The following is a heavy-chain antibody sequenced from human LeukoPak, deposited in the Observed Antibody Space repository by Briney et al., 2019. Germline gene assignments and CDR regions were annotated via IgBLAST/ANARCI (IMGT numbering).Heavy chain of an antibody. D-gene: IGHD3-10*01. V-gene: IGHV4-31*03. CDR2: IYYSRTS. CDR3: ARGFGDWGLSWFDP. J-gene: IGHJ5*02. CDR1: GGSSSSGGYY. Sequence: SETRSLTCTVAGGSSSSGGYYCSWIRQLPGEGLEWIGYIYYSRTSYYNPSLKSRVSISVDTSKNQFSLQLTSVTAADTAVYYCARGFGDWGLSWFDPWGQGTLVTVSS.